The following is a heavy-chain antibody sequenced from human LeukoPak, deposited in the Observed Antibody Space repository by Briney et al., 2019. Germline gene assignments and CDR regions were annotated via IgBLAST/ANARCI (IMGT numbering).Heavy chain of an antibody. V-gene: IGHV3-43*02. CDR1: GFAFDDYA. CDR2: ISGDGGST. CDR3: AKDRRGYSYGFDY. D-gene: IGHD5-18*01. J-gene: IGHJ4*02. Sequence: GGPLRLSCAASGFAFDDYAMHWVRQAPGKGLEWVSLISGDGGSTYYADSVKGRFTISRDNSKNSLYLQMNSLRTEDTALYYCAKDRRGYSYGFDYWGQGTLVTVSS.